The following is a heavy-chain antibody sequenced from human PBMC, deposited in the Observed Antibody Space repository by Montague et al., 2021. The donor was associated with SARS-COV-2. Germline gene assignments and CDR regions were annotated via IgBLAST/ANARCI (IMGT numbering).Heavy chain of an antibody. D-gene: IGHD3-16*01. J-gene: IGHJ6*02. V-gene: IGHV4-59*08. CDR1: SGSISNYY. Sequence: SETLSLTCTVASGSISNYYWSWIRQPPGKGLEWIGFISHTESTNYNPSHESRVSISIDTSKSQFSLRVRSVTAADTAVYYCARSVRFAYGLDVWGQGTTVTISS. CDR2: ISHTEST. CDR3: ARSVRFAYGLDV.